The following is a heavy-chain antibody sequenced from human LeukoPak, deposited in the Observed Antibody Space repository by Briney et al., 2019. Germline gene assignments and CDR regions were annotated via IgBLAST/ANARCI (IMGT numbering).Heavy chain of an antibody. CDR2: IYYSGST. J-gene: IGHJ4*02. D-gene: IGHD3-22*01. CDR3: ARVSGYSDDY. Sequence: SETLSLTCTVSGGSISSSSYYWGWIRQPPGKGLEWIGSIYYSGSTYYNPSLKSRVTISVDTSKNQFSLKLSSVTAADTAVYYCARVSGYSDDYWGQGTLVTVSA. V-gene: IGHV4-39*07. CDR1: GGSISSSSYY.